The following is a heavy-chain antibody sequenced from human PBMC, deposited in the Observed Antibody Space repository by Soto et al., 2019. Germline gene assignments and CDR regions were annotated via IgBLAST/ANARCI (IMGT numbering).Heavy chain of an antibody. CDR3: VRARYYSESSGFFDY. CDR2: ISAHNGNT. V-gene: IGHV1-18*04. Sequence: ASVKVSCKASGYTFTSYGISWVRQAPGQGLEWMGWISAHNGNTNYAQKVQGRVTMTTDTSTSTAYMELRSLRSDDTAVFYCVRARYYSESSGFFDYWGQGTLVTVSS. D-gene: IGHD3-22*01. J-gene: IGHJ4*02. CDR1: GYTFTSYG.